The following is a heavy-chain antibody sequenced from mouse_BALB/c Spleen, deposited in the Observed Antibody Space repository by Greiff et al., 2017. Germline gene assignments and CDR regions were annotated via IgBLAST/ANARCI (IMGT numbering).Heavy chain of an antibody. V-gene: IGHV1-18*01. D-gene: IGHD1-1*02. CDR2: INPNNGGT. J-gene: IGHJ4*01. CDR1: GYTFTDYN. Sequence: EVQLQQSGPELVKPGASVKIPCKASGYTFTDYNMDWVKQSHGKSLEWIGDINPNNGGTIYNQKFKGKATLTVDKSSSTAYMELRSLTSEDTAVYYCARGKSWGSYSYYAMDYWGQGTSVTVSS. CDR3: ARGKSWGSYSYYAMDY.